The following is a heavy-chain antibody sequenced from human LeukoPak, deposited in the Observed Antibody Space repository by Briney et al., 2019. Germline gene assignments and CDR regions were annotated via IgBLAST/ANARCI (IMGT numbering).Heavy chain of an antibody. CDR2: IGSSSGTI. J-gene: IGHJ4*02. CDR3: APRPIAVAGTTDY. V-gene: IGHV3-48*01. Sequence: GGSLRLSCAASGFTFSTYFMTWIRQAPGKGLEWVSYIGSSSGTIYYADSVKGRFTISRDNSKNTLYLQMNSLRAEDTAVYYCAPRPIAVAGTTDYWGQGTLVTVSS. CDR1: GFTFSTYF. D-gene: IGHD6-19*01.